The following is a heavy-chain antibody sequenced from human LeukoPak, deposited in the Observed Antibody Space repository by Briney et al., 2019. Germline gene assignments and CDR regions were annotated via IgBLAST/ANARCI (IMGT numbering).Heavy chain of an antibody. Sequence: GGSLRLSCAASGFTFSSYAMSWVRQPPRKGLGWVSAISGRSGSTYDADSVKGRINIASNNSKNTLYLQMNSLRAEDTAVYYCAKCSSTKRIVAATPCDYWGQGTLVTVSS. CDR1: GFTFSSYA. V-gene: IGHV3-23*01. CDR2: ISGRSGST. J-gene: IGHJ4*02. D-gene: IGHD1-26*01. CDR3: AKCSSTKRIVAATPCDY.